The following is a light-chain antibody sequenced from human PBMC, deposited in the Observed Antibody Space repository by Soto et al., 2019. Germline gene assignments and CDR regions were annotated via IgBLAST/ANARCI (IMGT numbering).Light chain of an antibody. Sequence: QSALNQRASVYGYPGQSITISGTGTSSDVGGYNHVSWYQIHPGKAPKLIIYEVTSRPSGVSYRFSGSKSGNSASLTISGLQAEDEADYYCSSYASSSSYVFGGGTRVTVL. V-gene: IGLV2-14*01. J-gene: IGLJ1*01. CDR3: SSYASSSSYV. CDR1: SSDVGGYNH. CDR2: EVT.